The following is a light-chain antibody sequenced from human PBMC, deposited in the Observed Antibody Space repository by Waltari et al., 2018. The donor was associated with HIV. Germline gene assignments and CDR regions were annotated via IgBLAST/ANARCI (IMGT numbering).Light chain of an antibody. Sequence: QSVLAQPPSASGTPGQRVTISCSGSTSTIGGNPVSWYQQLPGTAPKLLIYSNHGRPAGVPVRLSGSASGTSASLVISGLQSEDDADYYCAAWDDSLKGGAFGTGTKVTVL. J-gene: IGLJ1*01. CDR3: AAWDDSLKGGA. V-gene: IGLV1-44*01. CDR2: SNH. CDR1: TSTIGGNP.